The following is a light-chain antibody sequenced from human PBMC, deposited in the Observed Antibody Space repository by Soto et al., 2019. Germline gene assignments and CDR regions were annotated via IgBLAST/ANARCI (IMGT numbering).Light chain of an antibody. CDR3: TSDAGNNNLAV. CDR2: DVH. V-gene: IGLV2-8*01. J-gene: IGLJ1*01. Sequence: QSVLTQPASVSGSPGQSITISCTGTSSDVGGYNYVSWYQHHPGKAPKLIIFDVHKWPSGVSDRFSGSKSGNTASLTVSGLHAEDEVNYCCTSDAGNNNLAVFGTGTKVTVL. CDR1: SSDVGGYNY.